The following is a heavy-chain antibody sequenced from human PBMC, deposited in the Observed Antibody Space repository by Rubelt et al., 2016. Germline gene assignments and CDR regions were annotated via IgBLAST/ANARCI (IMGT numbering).Heavy chain of an antibody. CDR2: ISYDGSNK. D-gene: IGHD1-26*01. V-gene: IGHV3-30*18. Sequence: GGGVVQPGRSLRLSCAASGFTFSSYGMHWVRQAPGKGLEWVAVISYDGSNKYYADSVKGRFTISRDNSKNTLYLQTNSLRAEDTAVYYCAKSGATSYGMDVWGQGTTVTVSS. J-gene: IGHJ6*02. CDR1: GFTFSSYG. CDR3: AKSGATSYGMDV.